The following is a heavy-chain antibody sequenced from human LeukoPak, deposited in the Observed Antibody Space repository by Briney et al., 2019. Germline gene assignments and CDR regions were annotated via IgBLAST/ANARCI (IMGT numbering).Heavy chain of an antibody. V-gene: IGHV3-66*01. D-gene: IGHD1-1*01. CDR2: IYSVGST. CDR1: EFTVSSNY. J-gene: IGHJ4*02. CDR3: AKRLTGTPN. Sequence: GGSLRLSCEASEFTVSSNYMTWVRQAPGKGLEWVSLIYSVGSTYYADSVKGRFTISRDNSKNSLYLQMNSLRAEDTAVYYCAKRLTGTPNWGQGTLVTVSS.